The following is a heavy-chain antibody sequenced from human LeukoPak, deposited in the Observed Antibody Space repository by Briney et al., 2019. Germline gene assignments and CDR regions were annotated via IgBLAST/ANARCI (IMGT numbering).Heavy chain of an antibody. CDR1: GFTFSSYD. D-gene: IGHD3-10*01. CDR2: ISYDGSNK. CDR3: AKDYYGSGSLPDY. J-gene: IGHJ4*02. V-gene: IGHV3-30*18. Sequence: PGGSLRLSCAASGFTFSSYDMHWVRQAPGKGLEWVAVISYDGSNKYYADSVKGRFTISRDNSKNTLYLQMNSLRAEDTAVYYCAKDYYGSGSLPDYWGQGTLVTVSS.